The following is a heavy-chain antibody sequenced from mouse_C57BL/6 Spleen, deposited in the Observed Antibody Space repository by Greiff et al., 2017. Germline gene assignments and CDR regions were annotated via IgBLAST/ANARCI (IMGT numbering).Heavy chain of an antibody. Sequence: QVQLQQSGAELVKPGASVKLSCKASGYTFTSYWMQWVKQRPGQGLEWIGEIDPSDSYTNYNQKFKGKATLTVDTSSSTAYMQLSSLTSEDSAVYYCARRDGDGYYLAWFAYWGQGTLVTVSA. CDR3: ARRDGDGYYLAWFAY. CDR2: IDPSDSYT. V-gene: IGHV1-50*01. D-gene: IGHD2-3*01. CDR1: GYTFTSYW. J-gene: IGHJ3*01.